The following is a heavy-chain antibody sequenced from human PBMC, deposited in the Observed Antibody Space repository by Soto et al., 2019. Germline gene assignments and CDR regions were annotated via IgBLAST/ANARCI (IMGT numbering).Heavy chain of an antibody. CDR3: ARTMVRGVNGMDV. J-gene: IGHJ6*02. D-gene: IGHD3-10*01. V-gene: IGHV1-69*02. CDR2: IIPILGIA. Sequence: QVQLVQSGAEVKKPGSSVKVSCKASGGTFSSYTISWVRQAPGQGLEWMGRIIPILGIANYAQKFQGRVTITADKSTSTAYMELSSLRSEDTAVYYCARTMVRGVNGMDVWGQGTTVTVSS. CDR1: GGTFSSYT.